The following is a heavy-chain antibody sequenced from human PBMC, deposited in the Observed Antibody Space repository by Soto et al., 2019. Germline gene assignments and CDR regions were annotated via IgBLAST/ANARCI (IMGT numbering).Heavy chain of an antibody. D-gene: IGHD3-22*01. J-gene: IGHJ4*02. CDR2: INHSGST. Sequence: SETLSLTCAVYGGSFSGYYWSWIRQPPGKGLEWIGEINHSGSTNYNPSLKSRVTISVDTSKNQFSLKLSSVTAADTAVYYCARVSSHFYDSSGYYYPSRIFVYLGQGTLVTVSS. CDR3: ARVSSHFYDSSGYYYPSRIFVY. V-gene: IGHV4-34*01. CDR1: GGSFSGYY.